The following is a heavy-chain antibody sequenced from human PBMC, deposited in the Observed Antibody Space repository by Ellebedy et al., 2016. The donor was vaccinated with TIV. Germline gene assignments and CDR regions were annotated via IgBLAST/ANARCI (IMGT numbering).Heavy chain of an antibody. CDR1: GHSFTSYW. V-gene: IGHV5-10-1*01. D-gene: IGHD5-12*01. J-gene: IGHJ6*02. CDR2: IDLSESYI. Sequence: GESLKISXQASGHSFTSYWINWVRQMPGKGLEWMGMIDLSESYINYNPSFQGHVTISADKSINTAYLQWSSLQASDTAMYYCARQVSSWRGYSGYDYSYYYGLDVWGQGTTVTVSS. CDR3: ARQVSSWRGYSGYDYSYYYGLDV.